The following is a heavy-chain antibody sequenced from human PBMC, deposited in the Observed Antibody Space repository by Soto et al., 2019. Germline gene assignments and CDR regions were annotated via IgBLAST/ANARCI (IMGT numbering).Heavy chain of an antibody. Sequence: GESLKISCKGSGYSFSSYWIGWARQMPGKCLEWMGIIYPSDSDTRYSPSLQGQVTISVDKSISTAYLQWSSLKASDTAMYYCARGGNSALNWFGPWGQGTLVTVSS. CDR2: IYPSDSDT. D-gene: IGHD5-12*01. V-gene: IGHV5-51*01. CDR1: GYSFSSYW. J-gene: IGHJ5*02. CDR3: ARGGNSALNWFGP.